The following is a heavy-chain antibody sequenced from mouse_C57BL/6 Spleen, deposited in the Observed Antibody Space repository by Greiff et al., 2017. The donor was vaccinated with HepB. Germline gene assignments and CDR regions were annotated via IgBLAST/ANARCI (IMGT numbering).Heavy chain of an antibody. CDR1: GYSITSGYD. D-gene: IGHD2-1*01. Sequence: DVKLVESGPGMVKPSQSLSLTCTVTGYSITSGYDWHWIRHFPGNKLEWMGYISYSGSTNYNPSLKSRISITHDTSKNHFFLKLNSVTTEDTATYYCAREPYGNYWYFDVWGTGTTVTVSS. CDR3: AREPYGNYWYFDV. V-gene: IGHV3-1*01. CDR2: ISYSGST. J-gene: IGHJ1*03.